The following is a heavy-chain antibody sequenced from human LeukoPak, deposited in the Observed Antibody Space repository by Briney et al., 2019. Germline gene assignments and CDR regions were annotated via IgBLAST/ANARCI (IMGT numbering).Heavy chain of an antibody. Sequence: ASVKVSCKASGYTFTGYYMHWVRQAPGQGLEWMGWINPNSGGTNYAQKFQGRVTMTRGTSISTAYMELSRLRSDDTAVYYCARVLSGSYLYYFDYWGQGTLVTVSS. V-gene: IGHV1-2*02. CDR1: GYTFTGYY. CDR2: INPNSGGT. D-gene: IGHD1-26*01. CDR3: ARVLSGSYLYYFDY. J-gene: IGHJ4*02.